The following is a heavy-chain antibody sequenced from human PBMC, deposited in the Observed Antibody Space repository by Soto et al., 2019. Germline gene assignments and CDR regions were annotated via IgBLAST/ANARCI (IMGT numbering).Heavy chain of an antibody. CDR2: IRNKANYYTT. J-gene: IGHJ5*02. CDR3: VIVGGTRT. Sequence: EVQVVESGGGLVQPGGSLRLSCAASGFPFSDLYIDWVRQAPGKGLEWVARIRNKANYYTTDYAASVKGRFTISRDDSNNPVFLQMNSLNTADTAVYYCVIVGGTRTWGQGTLVSVSS. CDR1: GFPFSDLY. V-gene: IGHV3-72*01. D-gene: IGHD1-26*01.